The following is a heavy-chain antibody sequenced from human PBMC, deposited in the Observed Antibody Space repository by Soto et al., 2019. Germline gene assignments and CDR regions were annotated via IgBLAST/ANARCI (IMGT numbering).Heavy chain of an antibody. D-gene: IGHD2-2*02. V-gene: IGHV3-23*01. CDR2: FTNSGAIT. CDR1: GFTFSSYA. CDR3: EKEIEIYLGDIDY. J-gene: IGHJ4*03. Sequence: GGSLRLSCAAFGFTFSSYAMTWVRQAPGKGLEWVSAFTNSGAITYYADAVKGRFTISRDRSKNKLFLQMKSQRARDSDAYYCEKEIEIYLGDIDYWGQGTPVTVSS.